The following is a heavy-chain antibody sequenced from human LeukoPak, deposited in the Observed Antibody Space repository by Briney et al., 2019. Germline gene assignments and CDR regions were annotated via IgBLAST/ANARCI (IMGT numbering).Heavy chain of an antibody. CDR2: INHSGST. Sequence: SETLSLTRAVYGGSFSGYYWSWIRQPPRKGLEWIGDINHSGSTNYNPSLKSRVTISVDTSKNQFSLKLSSVTAADTAVYYCARALDDYSDYVGAFDIWGQGTMVTVSS. V-gene: IGHV4-34*01. J-gene: IGHJ3*02. CDR1: GGSFSGYY. D-gene: IGHD4-11*01. CDR3: ARALDDYSDYVGAFDI.